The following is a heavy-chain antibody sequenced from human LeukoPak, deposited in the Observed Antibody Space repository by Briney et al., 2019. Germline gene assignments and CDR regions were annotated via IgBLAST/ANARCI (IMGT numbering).Heavy chain of an antibody. V-gene: IGHV3-43D*04. J-gene: IGHJ4*02. CDR2: ISWDGGST. Sequence: PGGSLRLSCAASGFTFDDYAMYWVRQAPGKGLEWVSLISWDGGSTYYADSVKGRFTISRDNSKNSLYPQMNSLRAEDTALYYCAKANGGYSSSWYQFQLGYWGQGTLVTVSS. CDR1: GFTFDDYA. D-gene: IGHD6-13*01. CDR3: AKANGGYSSSWYQFQLGY.